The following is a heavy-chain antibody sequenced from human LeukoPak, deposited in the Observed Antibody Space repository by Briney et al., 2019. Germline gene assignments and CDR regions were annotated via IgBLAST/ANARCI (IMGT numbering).Heavy chain of an antibody. CDR2: ISSSSSYI. Sequence: GGSLRLSCAASGFTVSSNYMSWVRQAPGKGLEWVSSISSSSSYIYYADSVKGRFTISRDNAKNSLYLQMNSLRAEDTAVYYCAKDIYDSSGYYYGNAFDIWGQGTMVTVSS. J-gene: IGHJ3*02. D-gene: IGHD3-22*01. CDR1: GFTVSSNY. V-gene: IGHV3-21*01. CDR3: AKDIYDSSGYYYGNAFDI.